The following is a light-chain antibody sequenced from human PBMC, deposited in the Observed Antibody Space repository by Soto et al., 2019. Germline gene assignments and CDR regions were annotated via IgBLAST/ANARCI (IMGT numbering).Light chain of an antibody. CDR3: QQSNSYPWA. CDR2: KSS. V-gene: IGKV1-5*03. CDR1: QSISSW. J-gene: IGKJ1*01. Sequence: DIQMTKSPSTLSSSVGDRVTITCRASQSISSWLAWYQQKPGKAPKLLIYKSSSLESGVPSSVSGSGSGKVFTIHIIILQPDDFATYYCQQSNSYPWALGQGKKVASK.